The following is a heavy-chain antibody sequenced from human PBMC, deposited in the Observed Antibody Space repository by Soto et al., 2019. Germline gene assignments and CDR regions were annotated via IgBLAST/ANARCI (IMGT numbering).Heavy chain of an antibody. V-gene: IGHV1-18*01. CDR1: GYTFSSFG. J-gene: IGHJ4*02. CDR2: IGAYNGNT. D-gene: IGHD3-22*01. CDR3: ARDPGSFYYDAVVTLDF. Sequence: ASVKVSCKASGYTFSSFGIAWVRQAPGQGLEWMGWIGAYNGNTNYAQKFQGRVTMTTDTSTRTAYMELRSLRFDDTAVYYCARDPGSFYYDAVVTLDFWGQGTLVTVSS.